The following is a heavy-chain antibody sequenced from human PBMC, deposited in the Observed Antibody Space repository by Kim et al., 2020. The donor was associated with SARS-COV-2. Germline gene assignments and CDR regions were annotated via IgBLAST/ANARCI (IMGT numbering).Heavy chain of an antibody. J-gene: IGHJ4*02. V-gene: IGHV4-34*01. CDR3: ARGFGYSYGDY. CDR2: INHSGST. Sequence: SETLSLTCAVYGGSFSGYYWSWIRQPPGKGLEWIGEINHSGSTNYNPSLKSRVTISVDTSKNQFSLKLSSVTAADTAVYYCARGFGYSYGDYWGQGTLVTVSS. CDR1: GGSFSGYY. D-gene: IGHD5-18*01.